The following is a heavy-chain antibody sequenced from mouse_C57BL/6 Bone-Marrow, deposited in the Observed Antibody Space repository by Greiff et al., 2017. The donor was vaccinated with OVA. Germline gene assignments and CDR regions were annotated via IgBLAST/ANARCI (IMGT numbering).Heavy chain of an antibody. CDR3: ADYYGNGYERDY. CDR1: GYTFTDYA. J-gene: IGHJ2*01. D-gene: IGHD1-1*01. V-gene: IGHV1-67*01. Sequence: QVHVKQSGPELVRPGVSVKISCKGSGYTFTDYAMHWVKQSHAKSLEWIGVISTYYGDASYNQKFKDKATMTVDKSSSTAYMELARLTSEDSAVYYCADYYGNGYERDYWGQGTTLTVSS. CDR2: ISTYYGDA.